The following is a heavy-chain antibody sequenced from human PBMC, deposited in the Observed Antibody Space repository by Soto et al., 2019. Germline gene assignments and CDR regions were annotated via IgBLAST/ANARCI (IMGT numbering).Heavy chain of an antibody. CDR3: AREGGNSEPYYYYYYGMDV. D-gene: IGHD2-21*02. CDR1: GFTFSSYA. J-gene: IGHJ6*02. CDR2: ISYDGSNK. Sequence: QVQLVESGGGVVQPGRSLSLSCAASGFTFSSYAMHWVRQAPGKGLEWVAVISYDGSNKYYADSVKGRFTISRDNSKNTLYLQMNSLRAEDTAVYYCAREGGNSEPYYYYYYGMDVWGQGTTVTVSS. V-gene: IGHV3-30-3*01.